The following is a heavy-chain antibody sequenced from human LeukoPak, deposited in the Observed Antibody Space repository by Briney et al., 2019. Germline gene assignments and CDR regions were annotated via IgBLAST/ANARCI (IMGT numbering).Heavy chain of an antibody. CDR1: GGSISSYY. V-gene: IGHV4-59*08. CDR3: ARLERSVWGSYRYTHFDY. Sequence: SETLSLTCTVSGGSISSYYWSWIWQPPGKGLEWIGYIYYSGSTNYNPSLKSRVTISVDTSKNQFSLKLSSVTAADTAVYYCARLERSVWGSYRYTHFDYWGQGTLVTVSS. D-gene: IGHD3-16*02. CDR2: IYYSGST. J-gene: IGHJ4*02.